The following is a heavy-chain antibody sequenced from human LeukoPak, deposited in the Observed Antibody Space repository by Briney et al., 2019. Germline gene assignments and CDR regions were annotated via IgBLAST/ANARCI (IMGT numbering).Heavy chain of an antibody. V-gene: IGHV3-23*01. J-gene: IGHJ4*02. CDR2: ISGSGGRK. CDR1: GFTFSSYA. Sequence: GGSLRLSCAASGFTFSSYAMSWVRQAPGMGLAWVSAISGSGGRKYYADSVKGRFTISRETCKNTVYMQMNSLRAEDTAVYYCARGRYYDNSVYYYFDYWGQGTLVTVSS. CDR3: ARGRYYDNSVYYYFDY. D-gene: IGHD3-22*01.